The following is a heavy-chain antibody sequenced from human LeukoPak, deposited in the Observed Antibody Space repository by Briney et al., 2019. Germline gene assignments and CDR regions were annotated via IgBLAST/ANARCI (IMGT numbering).Heavy chain of an antibody. J-gene: IGHJ4*02. CDR1: GGSFSGYY. CDR2: INHSGST. CDR3: ARAMMVVANLWGVYDY. V-gene: IGHV4-34*01. Sequence: PSETLSLTCAVYGGSFSGYYWSWIRQPPGKGLEWIGEINHSGSTNYNPSLKSRVTISVDTSKNQFSLKLSSVTAADTAVYYCARAMMVVANLWGVYDYWGQGTLVTVSS. D-gene: IGHD3-22*01.